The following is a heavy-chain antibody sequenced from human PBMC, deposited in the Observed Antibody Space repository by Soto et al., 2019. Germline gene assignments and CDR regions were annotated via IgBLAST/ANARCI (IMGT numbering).Heavy chain of an antibody. CDR3: VREGHYYFDY. V-gene: IGHV3-48*03. J-gene: IGHJ4*02. CDR2: ISKSGGTT. CDR1: GFTFSAYE. Sequence: GGSLRLSCAASGFTFSAYEMHWVRQAPGQGLEWVSYISKSGGTTYYADSMKGRFTISRDDAKNSVYLQMSSLRPEDMAVYKCVREGHYYFDYWGQGALVTVS.